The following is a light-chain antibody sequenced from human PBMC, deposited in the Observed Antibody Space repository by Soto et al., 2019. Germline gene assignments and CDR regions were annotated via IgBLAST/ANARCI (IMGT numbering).Light chain of an antibody. CDR3: QQYNSYWT. V-gene: IGKV1-5*01. J-gene: IGKJ1*01. CDR2: DAS. Sequence: DVQMTQYTSTLSASLGERVTISCRASQSVNNWLAWYQRKPGKAPKLLIHDASTLESGIPSRFSGSGSGTEFTLTISSLQPDDFATYYCQQYNSYWTFGQGT. CDR1: QSVNNW.